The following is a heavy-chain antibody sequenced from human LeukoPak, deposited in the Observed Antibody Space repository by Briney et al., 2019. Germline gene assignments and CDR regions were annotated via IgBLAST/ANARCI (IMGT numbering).Heavy chain of an antibody. CDR3: ARRFGY. CDR2: IWYDGSNK. Sequence: GTSLRLSCAPSGFTFSKYGMHWVRQAPGKGLEWVAVIWYDGSNKYYADSVKGRFTISRDNSKNTLYLQMSSLRAEDTAVYYCARRFGYWGQGTLVTVSS. J-gene: IGHJ4*02. V-gene: IGHV3-33*01. CDR1: GFTFSKYG.